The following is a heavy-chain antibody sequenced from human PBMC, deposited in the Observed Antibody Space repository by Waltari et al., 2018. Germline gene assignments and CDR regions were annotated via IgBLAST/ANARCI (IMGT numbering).Heavy chain of an antibody. CDR2: INEDGSEK. CDR1: EFTFAYYW. V-gene: IGHV3-7*01. Sequence: EVQLVESGGGLVQPGGSLRLSCAASEFTFAYYWVTWVRQAPGKGLEWVANINEDGSEKYYVDSVNGRFTISRDNAKNSLYLQMSSLRVEDTAVYYCATQSWSNFEYWGQGTLVTVSS. D-gene: IGHD3-3*01. J-gene: IGHJ4*02. CDR3: ATQSWSNFEY.